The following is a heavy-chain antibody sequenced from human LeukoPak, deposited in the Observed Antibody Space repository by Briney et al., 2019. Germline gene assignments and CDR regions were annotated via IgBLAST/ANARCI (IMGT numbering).Heavy chain of an antibody. D-gene: IGHD3-10*01. CDR3: AREDRGDYYYYMDV. V-gene: IGHV3-53*01. CDR2: IYSGGST. Sequence: GGSLRLSCAASGFTVSSNYMSWVRQAPGKGLQRVSVIYSGGSTYYADSVKGRFTISRDNSKNTLYLQMNSLRAEDTAVYYCAREDRGDYYYYMDVWGKGTTVTVSS. J-gene: IGHJ6*03. CDR1: GFTVSSNY.